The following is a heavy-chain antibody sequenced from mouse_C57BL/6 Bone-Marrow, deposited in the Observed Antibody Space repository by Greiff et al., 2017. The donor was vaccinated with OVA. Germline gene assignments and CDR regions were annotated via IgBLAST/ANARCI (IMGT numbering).Heavy chain of an antibody. V-gene: IGHV1-19*01. CDR1: GYTFTDYY. Sequence: EVQLQQSGPVLVKPGASVKMSCKASGYTFTDYYMNWVKQSHGKSLEWIGVINPYNGGTSYNQKFKGKATLTVDKSSSTAYMELNSLTSEDSAVYYCARSPYGSSYGYFDYWGQGTTLTVSS. CDR2: INPYNGGT. J-gene: IGHJ2*01. D-gene: IGHD1-1*01. CDR3: ARSPYGSSYGYFDY.